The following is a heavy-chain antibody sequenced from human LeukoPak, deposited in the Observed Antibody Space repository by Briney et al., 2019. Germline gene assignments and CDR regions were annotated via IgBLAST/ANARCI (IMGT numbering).Heavy chain of an antibody. CDR2: ISPGDSDT. V-gene: IGHV5-51*01. CDR1: GYSFTSYW. D-gene: IGHD6-19*01. J-gene: IGHJ4*02. Sequence: GESLKISCKGSGYSFTSYWIGWVRQMPGKGLEWMGIISPGDSDTRYSPSFQGQVSISADKSISTAYLQWSSVRASDTAMYYCARLRSGWDFDYWGQGSLVTVSS. CDR3: ARLRSGWDFDY.